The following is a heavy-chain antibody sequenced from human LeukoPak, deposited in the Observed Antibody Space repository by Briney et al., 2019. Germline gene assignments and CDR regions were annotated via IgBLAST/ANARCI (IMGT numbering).Heavy chain of an antibody. Sequence: ASETLSLTCTVSGGSISIYYWSWIRQPPGKGLEWLGYIYYSGSTNYNPSLKSRVTISVDTSKNQFSLKLSSVTAADTAVYYCARRWVRYYYMDVWGKGTTVTVSS. J-gene: IGHJ6*03. D-gene: IGHD1-26*01. CDR3: ARRWVRYYYMDV. CDR1: GGSISIYY. CDR2: IYYSGST. V-gene: IGHV4-59*12.